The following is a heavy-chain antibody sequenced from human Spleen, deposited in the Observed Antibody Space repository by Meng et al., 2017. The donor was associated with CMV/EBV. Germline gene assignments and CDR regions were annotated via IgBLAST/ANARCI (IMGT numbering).Heavy chain of an antibody. J-gene: IGHJ5*02. CDR1: SYD. CDR3: ARGDTYCSSTSCYTGNWFDP. D-gene: IGHD2-2*02. CDR2: MNPNSGNT. Sequence: SYDINWVRQATRQGLEWMGWMNPNSGNTGYAQKFQGRVTITRNTSISTAYMELSSLRSEDTAVYYCARGDTYCSSTSCYTGNWFDPWGQGTLVTVSS. V-gene: IGHV1-8*03.